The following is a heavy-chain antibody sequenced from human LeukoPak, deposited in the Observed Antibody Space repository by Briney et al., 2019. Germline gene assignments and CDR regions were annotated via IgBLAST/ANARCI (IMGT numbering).Heavy chain of an antibody. V-gene: IGHV1-69*13. CDR3: AGSYDFWSGYPY. Sequence: ASVKVSCMASGGTFSSYAISWVRQAPGQGLEWMGGIIPIFGTANYAQKFQGRVTITADESTSTAYMELSSLRSEDTAVYYCAGSYDFWSGYPYWGQGTLVTVSS. CDR1: GGTFSSYA. J-gene: IGHJ4*02. CDR2: IIPIFGTA. D-gene: IGHD3-3*01.